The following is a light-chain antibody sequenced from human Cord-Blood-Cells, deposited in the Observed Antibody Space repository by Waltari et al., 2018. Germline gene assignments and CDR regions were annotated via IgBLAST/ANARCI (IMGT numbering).Light chain of an antibody. J-gene: IGKJ4*01. Sequence: DIQMTQSPSSLSASVGDRVTITCQASQDISNYLNWYQQKPGKAPKLQIYDASNLETGVPSRFSGRGSGTDFTFTISSLQPEDIATYYCQQYDNHPLTFGGGTKVEIK. V-gene: IGKV1-33*01. CDR1: QDISNY. CDR3: QQYDNHPLT. CDR2: DAS.